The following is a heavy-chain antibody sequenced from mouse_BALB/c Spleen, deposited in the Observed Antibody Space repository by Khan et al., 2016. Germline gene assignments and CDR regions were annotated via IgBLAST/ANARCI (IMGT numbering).Heavy chain of an antibody. CDR1: GYTFTSYW. D-gene: IGHD2-3*01. CDR3: ARDGSPFYFDY. J-gene: IGHJ2*02. CDR2: INPSTGYI. V-gene: IGHV1-7*01. Sequence: QVQLKESGAELAKPGASVKMSCKASGYTFTSYWMHWVKQRPGQGLEWIGYINPSTGYIEYNQKFKDKATLTADKSSSTAYMQLSSLTSEDSAVXYCARDGSPFYFDYWGQGTSLTVSS.